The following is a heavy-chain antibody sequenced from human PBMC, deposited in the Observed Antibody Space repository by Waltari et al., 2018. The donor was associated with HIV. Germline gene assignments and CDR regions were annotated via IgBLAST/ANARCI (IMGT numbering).Heavy chain of an antibody. J-gene: IGHJ6*02. V-gene: IGHV3-30*02. D-gene: IGHD6-13*01. CDR1: GFTFSNYL. CDR2: IYYDGNNK. CDR3: ARGGLAISPAGTRLYTGMDV. Sequence: QVHLVESGGGVVQPGGSLKLSCAASGFTFSNYLMHWVRQAPGKGLEWVTFIYYDGNNKNYADAVTVRVTISRDNSKRTLYLQMNSLRHEDTAVYYCARGGLAISPAGTRLYTGMDVWGQGTTVTVSS.